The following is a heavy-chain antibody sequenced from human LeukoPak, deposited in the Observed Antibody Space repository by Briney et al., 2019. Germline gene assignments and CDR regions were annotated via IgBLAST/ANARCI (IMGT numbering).Heavy chain of an antibody. J-gene: IGHJ4*02. D-gene: IGHD2-2*01. CDR1: GFTFSSYW. V-gene: IGHV3-7*01. Sequence: GGSLRLSCAASGFTFSSYWMTWVRQAPGKGLEWVANIKQDGSAKYYADSVKGRFSISRDNAKNSLYLQMNSLRAEDTAVYYCARSVVPAAPYYFDYWGQGTLVTVSS. CDR2: IKQDGSAK. CDR3: ARSVVPAAPYYFDY.